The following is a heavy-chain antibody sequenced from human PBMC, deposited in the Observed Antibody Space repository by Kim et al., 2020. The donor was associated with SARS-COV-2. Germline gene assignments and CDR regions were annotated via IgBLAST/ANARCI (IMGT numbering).Heavy chain of an antibody. V-gene: IGHV3-30*07. J-gene: IGHJ4*02. Sequence: DSVKDRFTISRDNSNNTLYLQMTSLGDEDAGVYYCARELKSPQGGELGYWGQGTLVTVSS. CDR3: ARELKSPQGGELGY. D-gene: IGHD1-7*01.